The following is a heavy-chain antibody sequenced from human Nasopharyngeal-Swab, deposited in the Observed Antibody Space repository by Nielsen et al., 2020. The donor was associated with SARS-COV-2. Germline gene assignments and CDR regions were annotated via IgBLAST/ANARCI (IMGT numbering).Heavy chain of an antibody. CDR3: AKDRDSGDDSDDYYHYYGMDV. CDR2: ISGSDYTT. D-gene: IGHD5-12*01. CDR1: GFTFRSYA. V-gene: IGHV3-23*01. Sequence: GESLKISCAASGFTFRSYAISWVRQAPGKGLEWVSVISGSDYTTYYADSVKGRFTISRDNSKNTVNLQMNSLGAEDTAIYYCAKDRDSGDDSDDYYHYYGMDVWGQGTTVTVSS. J-gene: IGHJ6*02.